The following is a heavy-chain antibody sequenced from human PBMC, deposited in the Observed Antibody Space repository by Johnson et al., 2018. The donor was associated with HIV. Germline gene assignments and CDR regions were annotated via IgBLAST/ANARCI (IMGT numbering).Heavy chain of an antibody. CDR2: IKEHGSEK. Sequence: VQLVESGGGVVQPGRSLRLSCAASGFTFSSSAMHWVRQAPGQGLQWVANIKEHGSEKYYVDSVKGRFTISRDNAKNSLYLQMNSLRAEDTAVYYCARAFGSAFDIWGQGTMVTVSS. J-gene: IGHJ3*02. V-gene: IGHV3-7*03. CDR3: ARAFGSAFDI. D-gene: IGHD1-14*01. CDR1: GFTFSSSA.